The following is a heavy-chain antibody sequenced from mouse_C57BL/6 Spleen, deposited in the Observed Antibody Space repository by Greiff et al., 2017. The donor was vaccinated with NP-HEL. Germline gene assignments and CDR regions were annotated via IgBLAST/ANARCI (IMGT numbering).Heavy chain of an antibody. CDR2: INPNNGGT. J-gene: IGHJ3*01. Sequence: EVQLQQSGPELVKPGASVKISCKASGYTFTDYYMNWVKQSHGKSLEWIGDINPNNGGTSYNQKFKGKATLTVDKSSSTAYMELRSLTSEDSAVYYCASWDSSGYWFAYWGQGTLVTVSA. D-gene: IGHD3-2*02. V-gene: IGHV1-26*01. CDR1: GYTFTDYY. CDR3: ASWDSSGYWFAY.